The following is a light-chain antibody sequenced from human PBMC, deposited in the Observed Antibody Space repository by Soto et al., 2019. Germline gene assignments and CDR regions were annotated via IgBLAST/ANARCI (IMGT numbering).Light chain of an antibody. J-gene: IGKJ3*01. CDR3: QQFGGSPPRFT. V-gene: IGKV3-20*01. Sequence: IVLTQSPGTLSLSPGERATLTCRASQTITSFYLAWYQQKPGQAPRLLIYGTSTRATGIPDRFSGSGSGTDFTLTIRKLEPEDFAVYYCQQFGGSPPRFTFSPGTKVDIK. CDR1: QTITSFY. CDR2: GTS.